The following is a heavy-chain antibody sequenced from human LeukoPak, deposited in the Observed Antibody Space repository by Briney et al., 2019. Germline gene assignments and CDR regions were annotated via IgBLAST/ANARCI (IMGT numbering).Heavy chain of an antibody. D-gene: IGHD1-26*01. J-gene: IGHJ4*02. CDR3: ARELPLPPPYSGSYYAFDY. CDR2: IYYSGST. Sequence: PSETLSLTCTVSGGSISSSSYYWGWIRQPPGKGLEWIGNIYYSGSTYYNPSLKSRVTISVDTSKNQFSLKLSSVTAADTAVYYCARELPLPPPYSGSYYAFDYWGQGTLVTVSS. V-gene: IGHV4-39*07. CDR1: GGSISSSSYY.